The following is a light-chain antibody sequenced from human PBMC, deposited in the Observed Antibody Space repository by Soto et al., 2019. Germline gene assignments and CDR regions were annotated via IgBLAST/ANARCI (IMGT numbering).Light chain of an antibody. V-gene: IGKV1-5*03. CDR3: QQYTSSST. J-gene: IGKJ1*01. CDR2: RTS. Sequence: DIRMTQSPSTLSASVGGRVTITCRASHSVSPWLAWYQQKPGKAPKLLIYRTSSLQNGVPARLSGRGSGTYFFLTISNLQPDYFATYYCQQYTSSSTFGQGTRVELK. CDR1: HSVSPW.